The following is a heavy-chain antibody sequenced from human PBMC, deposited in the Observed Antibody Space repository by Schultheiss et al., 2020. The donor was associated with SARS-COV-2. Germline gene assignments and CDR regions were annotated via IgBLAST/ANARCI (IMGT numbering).Heavy chain of an antibody. Sequence: SETLSLTCAVYGGSFSGYYWSWIRQPPGKGLEWIGEINHSGSTNYNPSLKSRVTISVDTSKNQFSLKLSSVTAADTDVYYCARVFRTQYSGYDYGLDYWGQGTLVTVSS. D-gene: IGHD5-12*01. J-gene: IGHJ4*02. CDR2: INHSGST. V-gene: IGHV4-34*01. CDR1: GGSFSGYY. CDR3: ARVFRTQYSGYDYGLDY.